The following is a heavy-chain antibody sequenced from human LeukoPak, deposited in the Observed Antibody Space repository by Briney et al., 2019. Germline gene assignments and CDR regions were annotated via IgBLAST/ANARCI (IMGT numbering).Heavy chain of an antibody. V-gene: IGHV3-30*02. J-gene: IGHJ4*02. Sequence: YYADSVKGRFTISRDNSKNTLYLQMNSLRAEDTAVYYCAKDYYYGSGSYYAPDRYYFDYWGQGTLVTVSS. CDR3: AKDYYYGSGSYYAPDRYYFDY. D-gene: IGHD3-10*01.